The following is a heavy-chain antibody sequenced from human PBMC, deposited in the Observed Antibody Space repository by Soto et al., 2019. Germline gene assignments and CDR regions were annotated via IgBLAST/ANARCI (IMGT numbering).Heavy chain of an antibody. CDR2: ISAYNGNT. V-gene: IGHV1-18*04. CDR3: ARGYDFWSGFKS. J-gene: IGHJ4*02. Sequence: ASVKVSCKASGYTFTGYYMHWVRQAPGQGLEWMGWISAYNGNTNYAQKLQGRVTMTTDTSTSTAYMELRSLRSDDTAVYYCARGYDFWSGFKSWGQGTLVTVSS. CDR1: GYTFTGYY. D-gene: IGHD3-3*01.